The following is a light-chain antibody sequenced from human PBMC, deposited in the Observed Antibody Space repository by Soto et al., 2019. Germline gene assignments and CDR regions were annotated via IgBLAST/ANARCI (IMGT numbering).Light chain of an antibody. Sequence: DIQMTQSPSTLSASVGDRVTITCRASQSLTTWLAWYQQKPGKAPKLLIYRASSLESGVPSRFRGSGYGTEFTLTISSLQPDDFATYYCQQYSSFPYTFGQGTKVEIK. CDR2: RAS. V-gene: IGKV1-5*03. J-gene: IGKJ2*01. CDR3: QQYSSFPYT. CDR1: QSLTTW.